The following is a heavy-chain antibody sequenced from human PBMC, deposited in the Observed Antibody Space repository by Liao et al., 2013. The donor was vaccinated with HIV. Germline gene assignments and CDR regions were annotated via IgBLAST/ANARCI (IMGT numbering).Heavy chain of an antibody. Sequence: QVQLQESGPGLVKPSQTLSLTCAVSGASITSGTYFWSWVRQPAGKGLEWIGRIYTSGSTNYNPSLKSRATISLDTSKNQISLNVTSVSAADTAVYYCARDSPPIFGNYYYYYIHVWGKGTTVTVSS. V-gene: IGHV4-61*02. CDR1: GASITSGTYF. J-gene: IGHJ6*03. D-gene: IGHD3-3*02. CDR2: IYTSGST. CDR3: ARDSPPIFGNYYYYYIHV.